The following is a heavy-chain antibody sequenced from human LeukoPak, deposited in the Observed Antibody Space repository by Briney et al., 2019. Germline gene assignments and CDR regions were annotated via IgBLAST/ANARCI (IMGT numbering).Heavy chain of an antibody. CDR3: ARSMAGDSHDAFDI. J-gene: IGHJ3*02. Sequence: ASVKVSCKASGYTFTSYAMNWVRQAPGQGLGWLGWINTNTGNPTYAQGFTGRFVFSLDTSVSTAYLQISSLKAEDTAVYYCARSMAGDSHDAFDIWGQGTMVTVSS. D-gene: IGHD2-21*02. V-gene: IGHV7-4-1*02. CDR2: INTNTGNP. CDR1: GYTFTSYA.